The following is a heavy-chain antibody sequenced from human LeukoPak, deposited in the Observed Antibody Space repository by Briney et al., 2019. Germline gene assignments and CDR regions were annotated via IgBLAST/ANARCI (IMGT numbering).Heavy chain of an antibody. V-gene: IGHV3-43*01. CDR3: AKDGIGSSNWYYFDY. D-gene: IGHD6-13*01. J-gene: IGHJ4*02. CDR2: ISWDGIST. Sequence: PGGSLRLSCAASGFTFHDYTMHWVRQAPGKGLEWISVISWDGISTYYADSVKGRFTIAGDNNKNSLYLQMNSLRTEDTALYYCAKDGIGSSNWYYFDYWGQGTLVTVSS. CDR1: GFTFHDYT.